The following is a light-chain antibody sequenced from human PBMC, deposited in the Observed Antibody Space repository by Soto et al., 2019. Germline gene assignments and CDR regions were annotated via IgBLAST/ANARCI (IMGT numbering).Light chain of an antibody. CDR3: QQYGSSPIT. CDR2: GAS. V-gene: IGKV3-20*01. CDR1: QSVTSN. J-gene: IGKJ5*01. Sequence: EIVMTQSPATLSMSPGEGATLSCRASQSVTSNLAWYQQKAGQAPRLLIYGASSRATGIPDRFSGSGSGTDFTLTISRLEPEDFAVYYCQQYGSSPITFGQGTRLEIK.